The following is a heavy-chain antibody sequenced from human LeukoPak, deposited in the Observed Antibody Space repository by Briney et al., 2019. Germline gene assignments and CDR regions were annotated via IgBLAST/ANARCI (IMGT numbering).Heavy chain of an antibody. J-gene: IGHJ4*02. V-gene: IGHV4-4*07. Sequence: SSETLSLTCTVSGGSISSYYWSWIRQPAGKGLEWIGRIYTSGSTNYNPSLKSRVTMSVDTSKNQFSLKLSSVTAADTAVYYCARDRCSGGSCYPADYWGQGTLVTVSS. CDR3: ARDRCSGGSCYPADY. CDR1: GGSISSYY. D-gene: IGHD2-15*01. CDR2: IYTSGST.